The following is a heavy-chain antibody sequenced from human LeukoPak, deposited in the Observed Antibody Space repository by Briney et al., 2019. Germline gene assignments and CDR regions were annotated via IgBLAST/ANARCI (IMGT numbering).Heavy chain of an antibody. V-gene: IGHV3-23*01. Sequence: GGSLRLSCAASGFTFSSYAMSWVRQAPGKGLEWVSAISGGGGSTYYADSVRGRFTISRDNSKNTLYLQMNSLRVEDTAVYYCATTGYSIRNYWGQGTLVTVSS. CDR3: ATTGYSIRNY. CDR1: GFTFSSYA. CDR2: ISGGGGST. J-gene: IGHJ4*02. D-gene: IGHD1-26*01.